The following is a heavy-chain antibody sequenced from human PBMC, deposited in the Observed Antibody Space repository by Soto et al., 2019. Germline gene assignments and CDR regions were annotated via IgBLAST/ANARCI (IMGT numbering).Heavy chain of an antibody. CDR1: GFTFSSYG. J-gene: IGHJ4*02. Sequence: SLRLSCAASGFTFSSYGMHWVRQAPGKGLEWVAVIWYDGSNKYYADSVKGRFTISRDNSKNTLYLQMNSLRAEDTAVYYCARDNNDYGDSYFDYWGQGTLVTVS. CDR2: IWYDGSNK. D-gene: IGHD4-17*01. CDR3: ARDNNDYGDSYFDY. V-gene: IGHV3-33*01.